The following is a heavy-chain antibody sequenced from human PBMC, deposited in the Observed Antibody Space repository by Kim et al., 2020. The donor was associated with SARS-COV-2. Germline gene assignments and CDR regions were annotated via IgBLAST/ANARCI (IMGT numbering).Heavy chain of an antibody. D-gene: IGHD3-22*01. CDR3: ARDRPFGALYYDSSGYPGCWVDP. J-gene: IGHJ5*02. Sequence: GGSLRLSCAASGFTFSSYAMHSVRQAPGKGLEWVAVISYDGSNKYYADSVKGRFTISRDNSKNTLYLQMNRLRAEDTAVYYCARDRPFGALYYDSSGYPGCWVDPWGQGTLVTVSS. V-gene: IGHV3-30*04. CDR1: GFTFSSYA. CDR2: ISYDGSNK.